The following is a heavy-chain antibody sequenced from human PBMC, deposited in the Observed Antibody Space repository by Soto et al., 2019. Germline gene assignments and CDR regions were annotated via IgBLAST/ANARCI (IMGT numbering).Heavy chain of an antibody. J-gene: IGHJ5*02. V-gene: IGHV1-8*01. Sequence: ASVKVSCKASGYTFTSYDINRVRQATGQGLEWMGWMNPNSGNTGYAQKFQGRVTMTRNTSISTAYMELSSLRSEDTAVYYCARGRRPITMIVVVIRGDWFDPWGQGTLVTVSS. CDR1: GYTFTSYD. D-gene: IGHD3-22*01. CDR2: MNPNSGNT. CDR3: ARGRRPITMIVVVIRGDWFDP.